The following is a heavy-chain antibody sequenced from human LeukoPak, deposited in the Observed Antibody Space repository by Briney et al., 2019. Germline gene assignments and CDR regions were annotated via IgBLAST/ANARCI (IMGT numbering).Heavy chain of an antibody. Sequence: ASVKVSCKASGYTFTGYYMHWVRQAPGQGLAWMGWINPNSGGTNYAQKFQGRVTMTRDTSISTAYMELSRLRSDDTAVYYCARDLNILGSYYLDYWGQGTQVTVSS. V-gene: IGHV1-2*02. CDR3: ARDLNILGSYYLDY. CDR1: GYTFTGYY. D-gene: IGHD1-26*01. J-gene: IGHJ4*02. CDR2: INPNSGGT.